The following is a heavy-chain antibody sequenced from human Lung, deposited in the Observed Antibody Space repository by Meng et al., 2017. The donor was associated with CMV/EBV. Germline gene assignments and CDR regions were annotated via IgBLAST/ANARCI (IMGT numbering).Heavy chain of an antibody. D-gene: IGHD3-10*01. V-gene: IGHV4-39*01. CDR3: AFSSGADYGSGSRDY. CDR1: GDSITSSSYY. CDR2: MYYSANT. Sequence: SXTLSLXCTVSGDSITSSSYYWGWIRQPPGKGLEWIGSMYYSANTYYNPSLKSRVTISVDTSQNQFSLTLTSVTAADTAVYYCAFSSGADYGSGSRDYGGQGTXVTVSS. J-gene: IGHJ4*02.